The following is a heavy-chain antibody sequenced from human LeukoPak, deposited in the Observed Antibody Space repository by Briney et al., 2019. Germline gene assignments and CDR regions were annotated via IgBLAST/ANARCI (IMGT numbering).Heavy chain of an antibody. CDR3: ARGTWFDP. Sequence: SETLSLTCAVYGGSFSGYYWSWIRQPPGKGLEWIGEINHSGSTNYNPSLKSRVTISVDTSKNQFSLKLSSVTAADTAVYYCARGTWFDPWGQGTLVTVSS. J-gene: IGHJ5*02. V-gene: IGHV4-34*01. CDR1: GGSFSGYY. CDR2: INHSGST.